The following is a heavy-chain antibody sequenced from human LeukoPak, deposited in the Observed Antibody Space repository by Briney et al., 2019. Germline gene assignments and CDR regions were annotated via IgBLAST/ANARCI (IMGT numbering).Heavy chain of an antibody. CDR3: ARDLWFGELLSNYFDY. CDR2: IKQDGSEK. V-gene: IGHV3-7*01. CDR1: GFNFSSYW. Sequence: GGSLRLSCAASGFNFSSYWMSWVRQAPGKGLEWVANIKQDGSEKYYVDSVKGRFTISRDNAKNSLYLQMNSLRAEDTAVYYCARDLWFGELLSNYFDYWGQGTLVTVSS. D-gene: IGHD3-10*01. J-gene: IGHJ4*02.